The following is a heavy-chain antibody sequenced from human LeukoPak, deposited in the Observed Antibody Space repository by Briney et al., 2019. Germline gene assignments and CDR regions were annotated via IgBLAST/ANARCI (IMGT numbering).Heavy chain of an antibody. CDR3: AGTLMGSGSYPNWFDP. V-gene: IGHV1-69*04. Sequence: ASVKVSCKASGGTFSSYAISWVRQAPGQGFEWMGRIIPILGIANYAQKFQGRVTITADKSTSTAYMELSSLRSEDTAVYYCAGTLMGSGSYPNWFDPWGQGTLVTVSS. CDR2: IIPILGIA. D-gene: IGHD3-10*01. J-gene: IGHJ5*02. CDR1: GGTFSSYA.